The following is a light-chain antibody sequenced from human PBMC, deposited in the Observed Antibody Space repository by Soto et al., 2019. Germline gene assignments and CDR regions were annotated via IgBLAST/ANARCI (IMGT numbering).Light chain of an antibody. CDR2: DAS. V-gene: IGKV1-39*01. Sequence: DIQMTQSPSSLFASVGDRVTITCQATQDINIYLNWYQQKPGKAPNLLIYDASNLEIGVPSRFSGSGSGTDFTLTIRSLQPEDFATYYCQQSHSIPLTFGQGTKVDIK. CDR1: QDINIY. CDR3: QQSHSIPLT. J-gene: IGKJ1*01.